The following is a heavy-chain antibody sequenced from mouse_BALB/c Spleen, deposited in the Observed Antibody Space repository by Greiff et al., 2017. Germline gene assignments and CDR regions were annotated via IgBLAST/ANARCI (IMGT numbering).Heavy chain of an antibody. CDR1: GFTFSSYT. CDR2: ISNGGGST. D-gene: IGHD1-1*01. Sequence: EVKLVESGGGLVQPGGSLKLSCAASGFTFSSYTMSWVRQTPEKRLEWVAYISNGGGSTYYPDTVKGRFTISRDNAKNTLYLQMSSLKSEDTAMYYCARLDYGSSNYFDYWGQGTTLTVSS. V-gene: IGHV5-12-2*01. CDR3: ARLDYGSSNYFDY. J-gene: IGHJ2*01.